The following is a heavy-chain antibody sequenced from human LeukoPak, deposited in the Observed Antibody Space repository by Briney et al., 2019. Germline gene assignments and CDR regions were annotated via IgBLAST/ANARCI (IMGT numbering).Heavy chain of an antibody. Sequence: SETLSLTCAVYGGSFSGYYWSWIRQPPGKGLEWIGEISHSGSTNYNPSLKSRVTISVDTSKNQFSLKLSSVTAADTAVYYCARHPLTTIAVAGQGNWFGPWGRGTLVTVSS. J-gene: IGHJ5*02. V-gene: IGHV4-34*01. CDR3: ARHPLTTIAVAGQGNWFGP. CDR1: GGSFSGYY. CDR2: ISHSGST. D-gene: IGHD6-19*01.